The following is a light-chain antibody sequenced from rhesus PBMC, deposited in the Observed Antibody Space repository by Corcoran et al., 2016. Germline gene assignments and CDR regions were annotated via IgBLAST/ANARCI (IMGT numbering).Light chain of an antibody. CDR2: YAS. J-gene: IGKJ4*01. CDR3: QQYNSPPLT. V-gene: IGKV1-66*01. Sequence: DIQMTQSPSSLSASVGDRVTITCRSSQDINDYLSWYHQRPGKAPKALIFYASSLETGVPSRFSGNRTGTDFALNISGLLPEDIGTYFCQQYNSPPLTFGGGTKVEIK. CDR1: QDINDY.